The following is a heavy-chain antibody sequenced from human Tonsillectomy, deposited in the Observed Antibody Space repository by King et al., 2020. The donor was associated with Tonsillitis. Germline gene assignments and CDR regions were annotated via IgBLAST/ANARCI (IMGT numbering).Heavy chain of an antibody. D-gene: IGHD2-15*01. CDR3: ARVIGGYSSGRYYFDY. CDR2: IIPIFGTP. CDR1: GDTFSNYV. Sequence: QVQLVESGAEVKKPGSSVKVSCTASGDTFSNYVISWVRQAPGQGLEWMGGIIPIFGTPNFARKFQGRVTIIADKSTSTAYMELSSLRSEDTAVYYCARVIGGYSSGRYYFDYWGQGTLVTVSS. V-gene: IGHV1-69*06. J-gene: IGHJ4*02.